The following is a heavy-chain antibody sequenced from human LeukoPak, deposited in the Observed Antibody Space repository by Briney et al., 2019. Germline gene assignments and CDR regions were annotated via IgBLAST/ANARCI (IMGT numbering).Heavy chain of an antibody. Sequence: SETLSLTCTVSVGSISRYYSSWIRQPPGEGLEWIGYIYYSGSTNYNPSLKSRVTISVDTSKNQFSLKLSSVTAADTAVYYCARDSHYGDPDYWGQGTLVTVSS. CDR2: IYYSGST. V-gene: IGHV4-59*01. D-gene: IGHD4-17*01. CDR1: VGSISRYY. CDR3: ARDSHYGDPDY. J-gene: IGHJ4*02.